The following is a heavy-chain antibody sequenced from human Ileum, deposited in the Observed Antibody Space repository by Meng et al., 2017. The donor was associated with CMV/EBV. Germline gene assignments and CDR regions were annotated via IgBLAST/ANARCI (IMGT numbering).Heavy chain of an antibody. CDR2: IYSDGST. D-gene: IGHD6-19*01. CDR3: AREGYNSGWYGVEY. CDR1: GFIVTSNY. V-gene: IGHV3-53*01. Sequence: CAASGFIVTSNYMSWVRQAPGKGLEWVSVIYSDGSTYYADSVKGRFTVSRDNSKNTLYLQMNSLRTEDTAVYYCAREGYNSGWYGVEYWGQGTLVTVSS. J-gene: IGHJ4*02.